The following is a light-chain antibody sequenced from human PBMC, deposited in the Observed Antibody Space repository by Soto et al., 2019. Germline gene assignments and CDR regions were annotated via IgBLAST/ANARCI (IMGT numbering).Light chain of an antibody. CDR2: GAS. Sequence: EIVLTQSPGTQSLSPGERATLSCRASQSVSSIHLAWYQQKPGQAPRLLIYGASSRATGIPDRFSGSGSGTDFTLTISRLEPENFAVYYCQQYGSSPRTFGQGTKVEIK. V-gene: IGKV3-20*01. CDR1: QSVSSIH. CDR3: QQYGSSPRT. J-gene: IGKJ1*01.